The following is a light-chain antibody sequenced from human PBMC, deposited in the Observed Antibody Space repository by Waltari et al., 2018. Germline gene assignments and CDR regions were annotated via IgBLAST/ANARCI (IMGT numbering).Light chain of an antibody. J-gene: IGLJ3*02. V-gene: IGLV2-14*04. CDR3: SSYTTASSWV. CDR2: DVS. Sequence: WYQQEPGRAPKLIVYDVSQRSSGVSNRFSGSKSGNTASLTISGLQAEDEADYYCSSYTTASSWVFGGGTKLTVL.